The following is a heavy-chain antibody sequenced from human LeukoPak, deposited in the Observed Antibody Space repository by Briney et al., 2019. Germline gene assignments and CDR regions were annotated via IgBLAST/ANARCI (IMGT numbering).Heavy chain of an antibody. V-gene: IGHV4-59*01. Sequence: PSETLSLTCTVSGGSISSYYWSWIRQPPGKGLEWIGYIYYSGSTNYNPSLKSRVTISVDTSKNQFSLKLSSVTAADTAVYYCARRRGYYASSGYYGHFDYWGQGTLVTVSP. CDR2: IYYSGST. D-gene: IGHD3-22*01. J-gene: IGHJ4*02. CDR1: GGSISSYY. CDR3: ARRRGYYASSGYYGHFDY.